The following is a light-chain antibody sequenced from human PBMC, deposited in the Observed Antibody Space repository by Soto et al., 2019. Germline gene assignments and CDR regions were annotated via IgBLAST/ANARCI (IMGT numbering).Light chain of an antibody. CDR2: DAS. CDR3: QQVDSSPRYT. CDR1: QSVSSSY. V-gene: IGKV3-20*01. J-gene: IGKJ2*01. Sequence: EIVLTQSPGTLSLSPGERATLSCRASQSVSSSYLAWYQQKPGQAPRLLIYDASSRATGIPDRFSGSGSGTDFTLTISRLEPEDFAVYYCQQVDSSPRYTFGQGTKLEIK.